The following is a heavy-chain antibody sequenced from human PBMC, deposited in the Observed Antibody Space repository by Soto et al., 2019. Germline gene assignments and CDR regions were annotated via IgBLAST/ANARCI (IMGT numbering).Heavy chain of an antibody. Sequence: SETLSLTCTVSGGSISSSSYYWGWIRQPPGKGLEWIGSIYYSGSTYYNPSLKSRVTISVDTSKNQFSLKLSSVTAADTAVYYCARLGQWLISPVDYWGQGTLVTVSS. V-gene: IGHV4-39*01. CDR1: GGSISSSSYY. D-gene: IGHD6-19*01. J-gene: IGHJ4*02. CDR3: ARLGQWLISPVDY. CDR2: IYYSGST.